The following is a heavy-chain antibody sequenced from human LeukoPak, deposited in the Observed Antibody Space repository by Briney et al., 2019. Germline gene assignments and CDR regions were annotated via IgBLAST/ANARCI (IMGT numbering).Heavy chain of an antibody. V-gene: IGHV4-61*01. Sequence: SETLSLTCTVSGGSVSSGSYYWSWIRQTPGKGLEWIGYIYYSGSTNYNPSLKSRVTISVDTSKNQFSLKLSSVTAADTAVYYCATSGSPTYYYYYYGMDVWGQGTTVTVSS. D-gene: IGHD2-15*01. CDR1: GGSVSSGSYY. CDR2: IYYSGST. CDR3: ATSGSPTYYYYYYGMDV. J-gene: IGHJ6*02.